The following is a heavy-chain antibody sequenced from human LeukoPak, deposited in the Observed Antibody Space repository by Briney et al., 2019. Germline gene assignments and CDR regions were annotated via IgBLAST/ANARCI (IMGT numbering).Heavy chain of an antibody. CDR3: AMRAVAGSHFNYFDY. V-gene: IGHV3-30*04. J-gene: IGHJ4*02. D-gene: IGHD6-19*01. Sequence: PGGSLRLSYAASGFTFSTYVMHWVRQAPGKGLEWVALISYDGGNQYYADSVKGRFTISRDISKSTLYLQLNSLRPEDTAVYYCAMRAVAGSHFNYFDYWGQGTLVIVSS. CDR1: GFTFSTYV. CDR2: ISYDGGNQ.